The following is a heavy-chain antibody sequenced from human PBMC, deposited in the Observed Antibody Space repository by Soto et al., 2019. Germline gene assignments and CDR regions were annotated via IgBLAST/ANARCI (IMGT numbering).Heavy chain of an antibody. CDR3: ARELERVFDY. CDR1: GFTFSTYA. J-gene: IGHJ4*02. V-gene: IGHV3-30*04. D-gene: IGHD1-1*01. Sequence: GGSLRLSCAASGFTFSTYAMHWLRQAPGKGLEWVAIISYDSTNKYYADSVKGRFTISRDNSKNTLYLQMNSLRIEDTAVYYCARELERVFDYWGQGTLVTVSS. CDR2: ISYDSTNK.